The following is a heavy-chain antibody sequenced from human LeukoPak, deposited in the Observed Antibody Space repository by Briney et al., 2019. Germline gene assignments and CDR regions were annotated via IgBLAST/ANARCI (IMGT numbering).Heavy chain of an antibody. V-gene: IGHV3-20*04. CDR3: ARGVVAGTPPDLDY. CDR1: GFTFTTYA. CDR2: INWNGGST. J-gene: IGHJ4*02. Sequence: SGGSLRLSCAASGFTFTTYALSWVRQAPGKGLEWVSGINWNGGSTGYADSVKGRFTISRDNAKNSLYLQMNSLRAEDTALYYCARGVVAGTPPDLDYWGQGTLVTVSS. D-gene: IGHD6-19*01.